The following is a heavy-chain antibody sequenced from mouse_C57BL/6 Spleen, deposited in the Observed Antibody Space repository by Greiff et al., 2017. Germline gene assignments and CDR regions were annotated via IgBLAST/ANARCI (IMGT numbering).Heavy chain of an antibody. D-gene: IGHD2-10*01. Sequence: DVQLVESGGGLVKPGGSLKLSCAASGFTFSSYAMSWVRQTPEKRLEWVATISDGGSYTYYPDNVKGRFTISRDNAKNNLYLHMSHLKSEDTAMYYCARAYYYAMDYWGQGTSVTVSS. CDR1: GFTFSSYA. V-gene: IGHV5-4*01. CDR2: ISDGGSYT. CDR3: ARAYYYAMDY. J-gene: IGHJ4*01.